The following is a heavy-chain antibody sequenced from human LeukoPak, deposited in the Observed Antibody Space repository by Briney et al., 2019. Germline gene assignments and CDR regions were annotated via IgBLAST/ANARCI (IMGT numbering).Heavy chain of an antibody. V-gene: IGHV3-30-3*01. J-gene: IGHJ4*02. CDR2: ISYDGIKK. D-gene: IGHD3-22*01. CDR3: ARDGGYYDYIPGY. Sequence: QPGRSLRLSCAASGITFSSYAMHWVRQPPGKGLEWVAVISYDGIKKYYADSVKGRFTISRDDSKNTLYLQMNSLRAEDPAVFYCARDGGYYDYIPGYWGQGTLVTVSS. CDR1: GITFSSYA.